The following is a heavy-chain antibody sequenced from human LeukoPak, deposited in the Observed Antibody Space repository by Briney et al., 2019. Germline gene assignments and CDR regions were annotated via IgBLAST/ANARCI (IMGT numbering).Heavy chain of an antibody. J-gene: IGHJ4*02. CDR2: IYPGDSDT. V-gene: IGHV5-51*01. Sequence: GESLKISCKGSGYTFTNYWIGWVRQMPGKGLEWMEIIYPGDSDTKYSPSFEGQVTISADKSSNTAYLQWSSLKASDTAMYYCARLFYGDYFDYWGQGTLVTVSS. CDR1: GYTFTNYW. CDR3: ARLFYGDYFDY. D-gene: IGHD3-10*01.